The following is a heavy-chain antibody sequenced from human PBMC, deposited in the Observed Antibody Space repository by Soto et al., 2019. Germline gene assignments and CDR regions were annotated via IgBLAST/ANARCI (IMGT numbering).Heavy chain of an antibody. Sequence: EVQLLESGGGLVQPGGSLRLSCAASGFTLNTYTMSWVRQAPGKGLEWVSAITGSGDNTYYADSVRGRFTVSRDNSWTTLYLQMNSLRAEDTAVYYCAKGPCSTGSCYGREDVWGQGTTVTVSS. CDR1: GFTLNTYT. D-gene: IGHD2-15*01. CDR3: AKGPCSTGSCYGREDV. J-gene: IGHJ6*02. CDR2: ITGSGDNT. V-gene: IGHV3-23*01.